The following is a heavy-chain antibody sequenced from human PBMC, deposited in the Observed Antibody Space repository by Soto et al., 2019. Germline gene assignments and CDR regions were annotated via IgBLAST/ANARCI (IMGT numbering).Heavy chain of an antibody. CDR1: GFTFSSYS. D-gene: IGHD6-13*01. V-gene: IGHV3-21*01. CDR2: ISSSSSYI. J-gene: IGHJ4*02. Sequence: EVQLVESGGGLVKPGGSPRLSCAASGFTFSSYSMNWVRQAPGKGLEWVSSISSSSSYIYYADSVKGRFTISRDNAKNSLYLQMNSLRAEDTAVYYCARGIAAAGTDYWGQGTLVTVSS. CDR3: ARGIAAAGTDY.